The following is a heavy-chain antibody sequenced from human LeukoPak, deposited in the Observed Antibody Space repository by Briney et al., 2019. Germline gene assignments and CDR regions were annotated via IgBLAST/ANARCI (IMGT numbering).Heavy chain of an antibody. CDR1: GGSISSYY. J-gene: IGHJ2*01. CDR2: IYYSRST. Sequence: SETLSLTCTVSGGSISSYYWSWIRQPPGKGLEWIGYIYYSRSTNYNPSLKSRVTISVDTSKSQFSLKLSSVTAADTAVYYCAKVNYDFWADWYFDLWGRGTLVTVSS. D-gene: IGHD3-3*01. V-gene: IGHV4-59*01. CDR3: AKVNYDFWADWYFDL.